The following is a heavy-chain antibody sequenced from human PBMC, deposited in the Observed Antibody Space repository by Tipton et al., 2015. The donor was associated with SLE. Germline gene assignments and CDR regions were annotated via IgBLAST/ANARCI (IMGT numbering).Heavy chain of an antibody. CDR1: GGSTSSYY. CDR3: ARLSYYYDSSGYYYDY. V-gene: IGHV4-59*08. D-gene: IGHD3-22*01. J-gene: IGHJ4*02. Sequence: GLVKPSETLSLTCTVSGGSTSSYYWSWIRQPPGKGLEWIGYIYYSGSTNYNPSLKSRVTISVDTSKNQFSLKLSSVTAADTAVYYCARLSYYYDSSGYYYDYWGQGTLVTVSS. CDR2: IYYSGST.